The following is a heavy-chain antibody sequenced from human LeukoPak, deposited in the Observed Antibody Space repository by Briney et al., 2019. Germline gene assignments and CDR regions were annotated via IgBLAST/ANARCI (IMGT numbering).Heavy chain of an antibody. CDR1: GGTISSSSYY. V-gene: IGHV4-39*07. CDR3: ARDPTLAYCGGDCDYAFDI. D-gene: IGHD2-21*02. J-gene: IGHJ3*02. CDR2: IYYSGST. Sequence: SETLSLTCTVSGGTISSSSYYWGWIRQPPGKGLEWIGSIYYSGSTYYNPSLKSRVTISVDKSKNQFSLKLSSVTAADTAVYYCARDPTLAYCGGDCDYAFDIWGQGTMVTVSS.